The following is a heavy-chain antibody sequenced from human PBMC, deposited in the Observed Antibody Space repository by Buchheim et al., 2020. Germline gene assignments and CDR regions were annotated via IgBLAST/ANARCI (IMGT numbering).Heavy chain of an antibody. D-gene: IGHD6-19*01. V-gene: IGHV5-10-1*01. CDR1: GYSFTNYW. CDR3: ARQVAVAGWFDP. J-gene: IGHJ5*02. CDR2: IDPSDSYT. Sequence: EVQLVQSGAEVKKPGESLRISCKGSGYSFTNYWISWVRQMPGKGLEWMGRIDPSDSYTYYSPSFQGHVTISADKSIGTAFPQWISLEASDTAIYYCARQVAVAGWFDPWGQGTL.